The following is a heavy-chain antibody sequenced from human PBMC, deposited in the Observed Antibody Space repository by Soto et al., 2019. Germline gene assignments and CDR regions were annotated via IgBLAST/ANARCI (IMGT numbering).Heavy chain of an antibody. D-gene: IGHD3-10*01. J-gene: IGHJ4*02. CDR2: ISAYNGNT. CDR3: ARSGPPAGC. V-gene: IGHV1-18*01. Sequence: QVQLVQSGAEVKKPGASVKVSCKASGYTFTSYAISWVRQAPGQGLEWMGWISAYNGNTNYAQKLQGRGTMTTGTARTTAYMGLRSLRSDDAAVYYCARSGPPAGCWGQGPRVTVSS. CDR1: GYTFTSYA.